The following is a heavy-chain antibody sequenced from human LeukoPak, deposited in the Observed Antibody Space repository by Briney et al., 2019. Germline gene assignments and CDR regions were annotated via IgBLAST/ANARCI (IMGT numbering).Heavy chain of an antibody. CDR1: GGSFSGYY. CDR3: ARGRRSDY. CDR2: INHSGST. V-gene: IGHV4-34*01. Sequence: PSETLSLTCAVYGGSFSGYYWSWIRQPPGKGLEWIGEINHSGSTNYNPSLKSRVTISVDTSKNQFSLKLSSVTAADTAVYYCARGRRSDYWGQGTLVTVPS. J-gene: IGHJ4*02. D-gene: IGHD1-14*01.